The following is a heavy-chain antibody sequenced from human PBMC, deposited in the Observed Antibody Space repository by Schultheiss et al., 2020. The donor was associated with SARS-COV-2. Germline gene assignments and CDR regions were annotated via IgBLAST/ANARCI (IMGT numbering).Heavy chain of an antibody. D-gene: IGHD5-18*01. Sequence: GGSLRLSCAASGFTFSSYWMHWVRQAPGKGLEWVAVISYDGSNKYYADSVKGRFTISRDNSKNTLYLQMNSLRAEDTAVYYCARGVQLWNYYFDYWGQGTLVTVSS. V-gene: IGHV3-30*03. CDR3: ARGVQLWNYYFDY. CDR2: ISYDGSNK. J-gene: IGHJ4*02. CDR1: GFTFSSYW.